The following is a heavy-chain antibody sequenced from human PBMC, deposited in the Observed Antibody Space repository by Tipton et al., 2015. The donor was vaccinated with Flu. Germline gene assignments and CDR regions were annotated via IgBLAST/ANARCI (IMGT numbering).Heavy chain of an antibody. D-gene: IGHD3-22*01. Sequence: SLRLSCAASGFTFSSYWMHWVRQAPGKGLVWVSRINSDGSSTSYADSVKGRFTISRDNAKNTLYLQMNSLRAEDTAVYYCAREYSYDSSGYYYVGPSLIPWGQGTLVTVSS. CDR3: AREYSYDSSGYYYVGPSLIP. V-gene: IGHV3-74*01. CDR2: INSDGSST. J-gene: IGHJ5*02. CDR1: GFTFSSYW.